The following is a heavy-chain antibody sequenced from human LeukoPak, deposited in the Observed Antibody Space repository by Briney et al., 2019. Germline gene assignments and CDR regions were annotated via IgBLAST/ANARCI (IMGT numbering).Heavy chain of an antibody. Sequence: PGGSLRLSCAASGFTFSNYGMHWVRQAPGKGLEWVAFISSDGSDKYYADSMKGRFTISRDNSKNTLYLQMTSLRGEDTAMYYCAREGTARDAFDIWGQGTMVTVSS. D-gene: IGHD2-21*02. V-gene: IGHV3-30*19. CDR2: ISSDGSDK. CDR1: GFTFSNYG. CDR3: AREGTARDAFDI. J-gene: IGHJ3*02.